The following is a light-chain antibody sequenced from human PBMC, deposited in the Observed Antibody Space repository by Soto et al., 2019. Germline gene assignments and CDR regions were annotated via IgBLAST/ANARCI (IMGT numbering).Light chain of an antibody. Sequence: EIVLTQSPDTLSLSPGETASLSCRASQTISSDYLSWYQQKPGQAPRLLIYAASSRATGIPDRFSGRATGIPDRFSGSGSGTDFTLTISRVEPEDFAVYYCQQYGSSPPMYTFGQGTKLEIK. V-gene: IGKV3-20*01. J-gene: IGKJ2*01. CDR2: AAS. CDR3: QQYGSSPPMYT. CDR1: QTISSDY.